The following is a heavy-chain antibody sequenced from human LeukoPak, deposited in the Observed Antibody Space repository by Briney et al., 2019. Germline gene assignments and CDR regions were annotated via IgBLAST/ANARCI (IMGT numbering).Heavy chain of an antibody. V-gene: IGHV3-15*01. D-gene: IGHD3-22*01. J-gene: IGHJ3*02. Sequence: GGSLRLSCAASGFTFSNAWMSWVRQAPGKGLEWVGRIKSKTDGGTTDYAAPVKGRFTISRDDSKNTLYLQMNSLKTEDTAVYYCAKASINYYDSSGYYYGAFDIWGQGTMVTVSS. CDR2: IKSKTDGGTT. CDR3: AKASINYYDSSGYYYGAFDI. CDR1: GFTFSNAW.